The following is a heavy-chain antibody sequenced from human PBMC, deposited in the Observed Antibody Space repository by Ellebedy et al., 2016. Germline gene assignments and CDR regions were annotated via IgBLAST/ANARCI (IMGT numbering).Heavy chain of an antibody. CDR1: GYTFTSFG. V-gene: IGHV1-18*04. D-gene: IGHD2-15*01. CDR3: ARLSDSYTYIDY. Sequence: ASVKVSXXASGYTFTSFGISWVRQAPGQGLEWMGWISTYNDKTNYAQKVQGRVTMTTDTSTSTAYMELRSLRSDDTAVYYCARLSDSYTYIDYWGQGTLVTVSS. J-gene: IGHJ4*02. CDR2: ISTYNDKT.